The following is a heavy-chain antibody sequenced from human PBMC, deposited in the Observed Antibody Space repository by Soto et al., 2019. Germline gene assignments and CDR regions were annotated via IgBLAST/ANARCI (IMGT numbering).Heavy chain of an antibody. CDR1: GYTFTSYG. D-gene: IGHD4-17*01. J-gene: IGHJ2*01. CDR2: ISAYNGNT. V-gene: IGHV1-18*01. CDR3: ARDQDYGDRYWYFDL. Sequence: QVQLVQSGAEVKKPGASVKVSCKASGYTFTSYGISWVRQAPGQGLEWMGWISAYNGNTNYAQKLQGRVTMTTDTSRXTAYMELRSLRSDDTAVYYCARDQDYGDRYWYFDLWGRGTLVTVSS.